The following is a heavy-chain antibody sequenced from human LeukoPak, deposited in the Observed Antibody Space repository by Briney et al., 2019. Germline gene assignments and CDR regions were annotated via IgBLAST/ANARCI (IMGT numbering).Heavy chain of an antibody. CDR2: ISSNGGST. CDR3: ARVRSSSSPKLYYFDY. Sequence: HPGGSLRLSCAASGFTFSSYAMHWVRQAPGKGLEYVSAISSNGGSTYYANSVKGRFTISRDNSKNTLYLQMGSLRAEDMAVYYCARVRSSSSPKLYYFDYWGQGTLVTVSS. J-gene: IGHJ4*02. CDR1: GFTFSSYA. D-gene: IGHD6-6*01. V-gene: IGHV3-64*01.